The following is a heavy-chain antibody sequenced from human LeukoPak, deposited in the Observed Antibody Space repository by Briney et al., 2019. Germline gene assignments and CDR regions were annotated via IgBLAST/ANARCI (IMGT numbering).Heavy chain of an antibody. D-gene: IGHD1-1*01. CDR2: IRNDGSST. CDR3: ARDPQRDSFDI. CDR1: GFTFSSYW. Sequence: GGSLRLSCAASGFTFSSYWMHWVRQAPGKGLVWVSHIRNDGSSTRYADSVKGRFTISRDNAKNTLYLQMNSLRVEDTAVYFCARDPQRDSFDIWGQGTMVTVSS. V-gene: IGHV3-74*01. J-gene: IGHJ3*02.